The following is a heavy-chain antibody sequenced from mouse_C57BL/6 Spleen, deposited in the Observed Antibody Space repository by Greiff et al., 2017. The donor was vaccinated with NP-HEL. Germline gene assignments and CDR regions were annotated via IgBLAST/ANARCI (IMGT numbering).Heavy chain of an antibody. Sequence: VQLVESGAGLVKPGASVKISCKASGYAFSSSWMYWVKQRPGKGLEWIGRIYPGDGDTTYNGKFKGKATLTADKSSSTAYIQLSSLTAEDTAVYICARGGGYSFDYWGQGTTLTVSS. CDR1: GYAFSSSW. V-gene: IGHV1-82*01. CDR2: IYPGDGDT. CDR3: ARGGGYSFDY. J-gene: IGHJ2*01. D-gene: IGHD1-1*02.